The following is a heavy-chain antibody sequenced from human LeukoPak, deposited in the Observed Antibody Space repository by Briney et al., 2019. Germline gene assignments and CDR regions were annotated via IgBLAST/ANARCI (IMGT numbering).Heavy chain of an antibody. CDR1: GGSISSSSYY. D-gene: IGHD3-10*01. CDR2: IYYSGST. Sequence: PSETLSLTCTVSGGSISSSSYYWGWIRQPPGKGLEWIGSIYYSGSTYYNPSLTSRVTISVDTSKNQFSLKLSSVTAADTAVYYGARRLMVRGVISYWGQGTLVTVSS. J-gene: IGHJ4*02. V-gene: IGHV4-39*01. CDR3: ARRLMVRGVISY.